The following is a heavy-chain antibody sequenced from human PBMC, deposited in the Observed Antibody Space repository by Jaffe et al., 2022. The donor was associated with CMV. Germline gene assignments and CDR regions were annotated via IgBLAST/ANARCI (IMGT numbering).Heavy chain of an antibody. J-gene: IGHJ4*02. Sequence: EVQLVESGGGLVKPGGSLRLSCAASGFSFSSYSMNWVRQAPGKGLEWVSSISGSSSYIFYADSVKGRFTISRNSAKNALYLQMNSLRAEDTAVYYCARGAGGDTTSPFDYWGQGILVTVSS. CDR1: GFSFSSYS. CDR2: ISGSSSYI. V-gene: IGHV3-21*02. D-gene: IGHD1-26*01. CDR3: ARGAGGDTTSPFDY.